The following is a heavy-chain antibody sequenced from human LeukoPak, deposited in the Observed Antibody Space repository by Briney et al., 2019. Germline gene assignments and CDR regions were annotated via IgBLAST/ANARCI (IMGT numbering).Heavy chain of an antibody. J-gene: IGHJ4*02. D-gene: IGHD3-22*01. V-gene: IGHV5-51*01. CDR3: ARDYYDSSGYFPVLGY. CDR2: IYPGDSDT. CDR1: GYSFTSYW. Sequence: GESLKISCKGSGYSFTSYWIGWVRQMPGKGLEWMGVIYPGDSDTRYSPSFQGQVTISVDKSTSTAYLQWTSLKASDTAMYYCARDYYDSSGYFPVLGYWGQGTLVTVSS.